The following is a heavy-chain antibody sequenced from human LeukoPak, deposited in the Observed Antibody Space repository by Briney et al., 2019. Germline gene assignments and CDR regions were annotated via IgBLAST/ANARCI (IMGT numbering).Heavy chain of an antibody. CDR1: GFTFSSYW. CDR3: AREGRVSGYDFDC. D-gene: IGHD5-12*01. J-gene: IGHJ4*02. Sequence: GGSLRLSCAASGFTFSSYWLHWVRQAPGKGLVWVSRINGDGSSITYADSVKGRFTISRDNAKNTLYLQMNSLRVEDTAVYYCAREGRVSGYDFDCWGQGTLVTVSS. CDR2: INGDGSSI. V-gene: IGHV3-74*03.